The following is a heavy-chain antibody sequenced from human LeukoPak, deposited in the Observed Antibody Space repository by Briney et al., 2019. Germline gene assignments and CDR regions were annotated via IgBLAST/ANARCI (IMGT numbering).Heavy chain of an antibody. J-gene: IGHJ4*02. D-gene: IGHD3-10*01. CDR1: GFIFSKYG. V-gene: IGHV3-30*02. CDR2: IRYDGTNQ. Sequence: GGSLRLSCAVSGFIFSKYGMHWVRQAPGRGLEWVTFIRYDGTNQFYADSVKGRFTISRDNSKNTLYLQMNSLRPEDTAVYFCAKDEFEDTSLVFDNRGQGTLVTVSS. CDR3: AKDEFEDTSLVFDN.